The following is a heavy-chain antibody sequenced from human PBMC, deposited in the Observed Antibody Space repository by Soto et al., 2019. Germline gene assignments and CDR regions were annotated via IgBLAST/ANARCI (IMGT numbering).Heavy chain of an antibody. V-gene: IGHV3-48*02. D-gene: IGHD6-13*01. Sequence: EVQLVESGGGLVQPGGSLRLSCAASGFTFSSYSMNWVRQAPGKGLEWVSYISSSSSTIYYADSVKGRFTISRDNAKNSLYLQMNSLRDEDTAVYYCARDSGNSSSWFKLYYYGMDVWGQGTTVTVSS. J-gene: IGHJ6*02. CDR1: GFTFSSYS. CDR2: ISSSSSTI. CDR3: ARDSGNSSSWFKLYYYGMDV.